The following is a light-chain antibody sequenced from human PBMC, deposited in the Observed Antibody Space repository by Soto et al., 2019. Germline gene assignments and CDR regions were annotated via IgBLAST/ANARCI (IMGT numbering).Light chain of an antibody. CDR3: MQGTHWPPT. V-gene: IGKV2-30*01. CDR2: KVS. Sequence: DVVMTQSPLSLPVTLGQPASISCKSSQSIVYSDGNTYLNWFQQRPGQSPRRLIYKVSNRDSGVPDRFSGSWSGTDFTLKISRVEADDGGVYYCMQGTHWPPTFGGGTKVEIK. CDR1: QSIVYSDGNTY. J-gene: IGKJ4*01.